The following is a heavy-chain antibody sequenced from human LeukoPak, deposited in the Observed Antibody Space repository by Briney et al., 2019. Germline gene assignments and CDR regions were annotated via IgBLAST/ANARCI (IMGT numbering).Heavy chain of an antibody. CDR1: GFTFSSYA. Sequence: GGSLRLSCAASGFTFSSYAMHWVRQAPGKGLEWVAVIWYDGSNKYYADSVKGRFTISRDNSKNTLYLQMNSLRAEDTAVYYCARDQAYHSSSWYEGANWFDPWGQGTLVTVSS. CDR3: ARDQAYHSSSWYEGANWFDP. CDR2: IWYDGSNK. V-gene: IGHV3-33*08. D-gene: IGHD6-13*01. J-gene: IGHJ5*02.